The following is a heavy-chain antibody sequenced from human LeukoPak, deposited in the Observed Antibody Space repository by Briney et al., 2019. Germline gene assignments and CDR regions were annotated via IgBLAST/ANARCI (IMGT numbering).Heavy chain of an antibody. CDR3: ATRTIFGVDAFDI. D-gene: IGHD3-3*01. J-gene: IGHJ3*02. CDR1: GYTFTSYD. Sequence: ASVKVSCEASGYTFTSYDINWVRQATGQGLEWMGWMNPNSGNTGYAQKFQGRVTITRNTSISTAYMELSSLRSEDTAVYYCATRTIFGVDAFDIWGQGTMVTVSS. CDR2: MNPNSGNT. V-gene: IGHV1-8*03.